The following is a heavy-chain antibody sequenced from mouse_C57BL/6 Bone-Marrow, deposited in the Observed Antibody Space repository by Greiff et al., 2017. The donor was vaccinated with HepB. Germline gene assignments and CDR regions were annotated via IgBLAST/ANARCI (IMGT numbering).Heavy chain of an antibody. CDR1: GYTFTDYN. D-gene: IGHD2-10*02. Sequence: EVKLQQSGPELVKPGASVKMSRKASGYTFTDYNMHWVKQSHGKSLEWIGYINPNNGGTSYNQKFKGKATLTVNKSSSTAYMELRSLTSEDSAVYYCAKGYGKALYYAMDYWGQGTSVTVSS. CDR2: INPNNGGT. V-gene: IGHV1-22*01. CDR3: AKGYGKALYYAMDY. J-gene: IGHJ4*01.